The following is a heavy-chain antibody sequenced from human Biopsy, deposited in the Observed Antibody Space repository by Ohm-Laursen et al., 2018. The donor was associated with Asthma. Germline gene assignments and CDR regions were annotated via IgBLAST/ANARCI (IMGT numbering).Heavy chain of an antibody. V-gene: IGHV3-23*01. CDR3: AKGYYYDSSGFDY. J-gene: IGHJ4*02. Sequence: SLRLSCAASGFTFSSYAMSWVRQAPGKGLGWVSAISGSGGSTYYADSVKGRFTISRDNSKNTLYLQMNSLRAEDTAVYYCAKGYYYDSSGFDYWGQGTLVTVSS. D-gene: IGHD3-22*01. CDR2: ISGSGGST. CDR1: GFTFSSYA.